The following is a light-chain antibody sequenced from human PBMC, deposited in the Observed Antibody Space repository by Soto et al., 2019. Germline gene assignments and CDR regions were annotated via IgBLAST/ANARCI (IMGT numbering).Light chain of an antibody. J-gene: IGLJ1*01. Sequence: QSALTQPASVSGSPGQSITISCTGTSSDVGSYNLVSWYQQYPGKAPKLMIYEVSKRPSGVSNRFSGSKSGNTASLTISGLQGEDEADYYWCSHAGSGSEVFGTGTKVTVL. V-gene: IGLV2-23*02. CDR1: SSDVGSYNL. CDR2: EVS. CDR3: CSHAGSGSEV.